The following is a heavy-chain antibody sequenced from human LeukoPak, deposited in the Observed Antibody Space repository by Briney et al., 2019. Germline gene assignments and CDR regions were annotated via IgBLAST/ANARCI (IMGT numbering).Heavy chain of an antibody. CDR1: GFTFDDYA. D-gene: IGHD6-19*01. J-gene: IGHJ6*03. V-gene: IGHV3-9*01. CDR3: AREGSDWNYYYYMDV. CDR2: ISWNSDTI. Sequence: GGSLRLSCAVSGFTFDDYAMHWVRQVPGKGLEWVSGISWNSDTIDLADSVKGRFTISRDNAKNSLYLQMNSLRAEDTAVYYCAREGSDWNYYYYMDVWGKGTTVTISS.